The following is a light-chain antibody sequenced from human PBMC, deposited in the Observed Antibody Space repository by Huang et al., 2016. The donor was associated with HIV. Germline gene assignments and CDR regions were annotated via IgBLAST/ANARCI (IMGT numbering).Light chain of an antibody. CDR2: WAS. CDR3: HQYYNTPYT. J-gene: IGKJ2*01. CDR1: QSVLDNSNNKNC. Sequence: DIVMTQSPDSLAVSLGEGATIKCKSSQSVLDNSNNKNCLAWFQQKPGQPPKLLIYWASSRESGVPDRFSGSGSGTDFTLTISSLQAEDVAVYYCHQYYNTPYTFGQGTKLEIK. V-gene: IGKV4-1*01.